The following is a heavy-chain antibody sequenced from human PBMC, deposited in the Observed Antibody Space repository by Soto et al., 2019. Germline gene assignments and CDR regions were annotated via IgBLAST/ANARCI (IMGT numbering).Heavy chain of an antibody. D-gene: IGHD3-9*01. CDR3: SKGSASHRPYFFDY. CDR1: GFSFGGLA. Sequence: GGSLRLSCAASGFSFGGLAMGWVRQAPGKGLEWVSAIDGSGRSTFYAESVGGRFTISRDKSKNMLFLQMNSLSAGDSAVYFCSKGSASHRPYFFDYWGQGILVTVSS. J-gene: IGHJ4*02. CDR2: IDGSGRST. V-gene: IGHV3-23*01.